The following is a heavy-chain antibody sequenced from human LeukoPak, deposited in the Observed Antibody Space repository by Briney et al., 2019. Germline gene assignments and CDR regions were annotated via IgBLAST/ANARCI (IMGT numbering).Heavy chain of an antibody. D-gene: IGHD6-13*01. J-gene: IGHJ4*02. CDR2: INHSGST. CDR3: ARVAPMGGSSSCFDY. Sequence: KPSETLSLTCAVYGGSFSGYYWSWIRQPPGKGLEWIGEINHSGSTNYNPSLKSRVTMSVDTSKNQFSLKLSSVTAADTAVYYCARVAPMGGSSSCFDYWGQGTLVTVSS. V-gene: IGHV4-34*01. CDR1: GGSFSGYY.